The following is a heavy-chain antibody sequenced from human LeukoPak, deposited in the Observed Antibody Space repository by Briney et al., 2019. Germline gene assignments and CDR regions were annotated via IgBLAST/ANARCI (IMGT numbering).Heavy chain of an antibody. J-gene: IGHJ4*02. CDR3: ARGSIGLMTTMTD. CDR2: ININTGNP. Sequence: GASVKVSCKASGYTFTSYDINWVRQAPGQGLEWMGWININTGNPTYAQGFTERFVFSLDTSVSTAYLQISSLKAEDTAVYYCARGSIGLMTTMTDWGQGTLVTVSS. V-gene: IGHV7-4-1*02. CDR1: GYTFTSYD. D-gene: IGHD4-17*01.